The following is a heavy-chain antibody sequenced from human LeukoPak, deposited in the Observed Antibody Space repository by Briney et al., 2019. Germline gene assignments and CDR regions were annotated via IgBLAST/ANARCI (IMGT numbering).Heavy chain of an antibody. CDR3: VRRVNSGTYYYFDY. V-gene: IGHV3-74*01. Sequence: GGSLRLSCAASEFTFRNYWMSWVRQAPGKGLVWVSLLNGDGSYTNYADSVKGRFTISRDDAKNTLYLQMNSLRAEDTAVYYCVRRVNSGTYYYFDYWGQGTLVTDSS. CDR1: EFTFRNYW. J-gene: IGHJ4*02. D-gene: IGHD1-26*01. CDR2: LNGDGSYT.